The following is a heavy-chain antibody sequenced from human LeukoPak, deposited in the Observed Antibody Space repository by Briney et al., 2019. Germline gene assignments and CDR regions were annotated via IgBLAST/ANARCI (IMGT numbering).Heavy chain of an antibody. CDR3: ARDALLGSGSYYNYIDY. Sequence: GGSLRLACAASGFTFDDYGMSWVRQAPGKGLEWVSGINWNGGSTGYADSVKGRFTISRDNAKNSLYLQMNSLRAEDTALYYCARDALLGSGSYYNYIDYWGQGTLVTVSS. D-gene: IGHD3-10*01. CDR2: INWNGGST. CDR1: GFTFDDYG. J-gene: IGHJ4*02. V-gene: IGHV3-20*04.